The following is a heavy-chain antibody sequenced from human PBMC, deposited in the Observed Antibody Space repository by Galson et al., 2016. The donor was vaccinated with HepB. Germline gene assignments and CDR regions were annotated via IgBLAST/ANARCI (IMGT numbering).Heavy chain of an antibody. CDR2: TYFTGST. CDR3: ARLLYDFWTMEPTYYFDS. CDR1: GGSVSGGSNGHSISGSY. J-gene: IGHJ4*02. Sequence: SETLSLTCTVSGGSVSGGSNGHSISGSYWSWVRQPPGRGLEWIGFTYFTGSTDYNPSLSRRATISIETSRNQFSLKLDSVTAADTAEYYCARLLYDFWTMEPTYYFDSWGQGTLVTVSS. D-gene: IGHD3-3*01. V-gene: IGHV4-61*08.